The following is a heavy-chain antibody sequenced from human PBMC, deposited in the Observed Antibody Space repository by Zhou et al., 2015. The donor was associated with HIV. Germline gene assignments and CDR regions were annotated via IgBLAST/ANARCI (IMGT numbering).Heavy chain of an antibody. V-gene: IGHV3-11*01. CDR1: GFSFSDYY. D-gene: IGHD4-17*01. Sequence: QVQLVESGGGLVKPGGSLRLSCAASGFSFSDYYMTWIRQAPGKGLEWISYISDSGSTKYYADSVKGRFTISRDNAKNSLYLQMDSLRAEDTAVYFCARSKGTVTFYWYFDVWGRGTLLTVSS. CDR2: ISDSGSTK. J-gene: IGHJ2*01. CDR3: ARSKGTVTFYWYFDV.